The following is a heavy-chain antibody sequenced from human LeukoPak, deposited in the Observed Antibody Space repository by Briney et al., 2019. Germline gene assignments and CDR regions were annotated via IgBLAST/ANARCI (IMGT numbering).Heavy chain of an antibody. Sequence: ASVKVSCKASGNTFTGYYVHWVRQAPGQGLEWMGWINPNNHDTWYPQKFQGRVTMTRDTSISTVYMELSSLRSDDTAVYYCARDRPSRSSGTFDYWGQGTLVTVSS. CDR3: ARDRPSRSSGTFDY. CDR2: INPNNHDT. D-gene: IGHD3-10*01. J-gene: IGHJ4*02. CDR1: GNTFTGYY. V-gene: IGHV1-2*02.